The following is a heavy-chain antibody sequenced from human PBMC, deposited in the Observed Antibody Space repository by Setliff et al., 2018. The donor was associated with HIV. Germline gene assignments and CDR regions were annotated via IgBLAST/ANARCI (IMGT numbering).Heavy chain of an antibody. Sequence: PSETLSLTCTVSGASITSKNYYWGWVRQPPEKELEWIGTIYYGVSGTTSYNSSLKSRVTISVDTSKSQISLRLTSVTAADTAVYYCARRGAYGYGYFDYWGPGILVTVSS. V-gene: IGHV4-39*01. J-gene: IGHJ4*02. CDR2: IYYGVSGTT. CDR3: ARRGAYGYGYFDY. D-gene: IGHD5-12*01. CDR1: GASITSKNYY.